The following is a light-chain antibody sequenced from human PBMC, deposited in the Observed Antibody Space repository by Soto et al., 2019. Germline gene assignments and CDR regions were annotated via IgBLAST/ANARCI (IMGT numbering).Light chain of an antibody. CDR3: MQALQTPPT. CDR1: QSLLHSNGYNY. Sequence: DIVMTQSPLSLTVTPGEPASISCRSSQSLLHSNGYNYLDWYLQKPGQSPQLLIYLGSNRASGVPDRFSGSGSGTDFTLKISRVEAEDVGVHYCMQALQTPPTFGQGTKLEIK. V-gene: IGKV2-28*01. J-gene: IGKJ2*01. CDR2: LGS.